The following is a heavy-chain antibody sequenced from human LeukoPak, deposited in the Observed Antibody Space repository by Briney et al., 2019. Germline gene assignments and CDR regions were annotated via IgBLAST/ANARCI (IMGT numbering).Heavy chain of an antibody. D-gene: IGHD1/OR15-1a*01. CDR1: GFTFSTYA. CDR2: IWYDGSNK. J-gene: IGHJ6*02. CDR3: ARDREQYYYYYGMDV. V-gene: IGHV3-33*08. Sequence: PGGSLRLSCSASGFTFSTYAMHWVRQAPGKGLEWVAVIWYDGSNKYYADSVKGRFTISRDNSKNTLYLQMNSLRAEDTAVYYCARDREQYYYYYGMDVWGQGTTVTVSS.